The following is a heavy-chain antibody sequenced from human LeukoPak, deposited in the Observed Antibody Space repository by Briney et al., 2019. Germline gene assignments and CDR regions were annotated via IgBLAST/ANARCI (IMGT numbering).Heavy chain of an antibody. CDR2: IYYSGST. V-gene: IGHV4-59*01. Sequence: PSETLSLTCSVSGGSISSYFWSWIRQPPGKGLVWIGYIYYSGSTNYNPSLKSRVTMSVDTSKNQFSLKLSSVTAADTAVYYCARDRARYNYGRFDYWGQGTLVTVSS. CDR1: GGSISSYF. CDR3: ARDRARYNYGRFDY. J-gene: IGHJ4*02. D-gene: IGHD5-18*01.